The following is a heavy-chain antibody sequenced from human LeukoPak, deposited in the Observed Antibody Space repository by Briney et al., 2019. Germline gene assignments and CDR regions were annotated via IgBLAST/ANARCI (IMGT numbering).Heavy chain of an antibody. D-gene: IGHD5-18*01. CDR3: AKFDTVMVNHDAFDI. V-gene: IGHV3-30*02. CDR1: GFMFSSYG. J-gene: IGHJ3*02. CDR2: IQHDGSGQ. Sequence: GGSLRLSCTASGFMFSSYGMHWVRQAPCKGLDGMAYIQHDGSGQFYADSVKGRFTISRDNSKNTVYLQMNSLRVEDTALYYCAKFDTVMVNHDAFDIWGLGTMVTVSS.